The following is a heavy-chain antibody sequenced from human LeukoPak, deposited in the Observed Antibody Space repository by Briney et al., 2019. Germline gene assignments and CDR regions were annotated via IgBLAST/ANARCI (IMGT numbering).Heavy chain of an antibody. J-gene: IGHJ4*03. V-gene: IGHV3-23*01. Sequence: PGGSLRLSCAASGFTFSSYAMSWVRQAPGKGLEWVSAISGSGGSTYYADSVKGRFTISRDNSKNTLYLQMNSLRAEDTAVYYCAKDWGYSYGNSGYFDYWGQGTLDTVSS. D-gene: IGHD5-18*01. CDR2: ISGSGGST. CDR3: AKDWGYSYGNSGYFDY. CDR1: GFTFSSYA.